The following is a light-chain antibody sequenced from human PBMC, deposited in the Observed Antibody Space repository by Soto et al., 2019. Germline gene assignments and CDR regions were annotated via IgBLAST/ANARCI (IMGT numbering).Light chain of an antibody. CDR1: QSVSSN. CDR2: GAS. Sequence: EIVMTQAADTLPVSPGERATLSCRASQSVSSNLAWYQQKPGQAPRLLIYGASTRATGIPARFSGSGSGTEFTLTISSLQSQDFAVYYCQQYNNWPPTTFGQGTRLEI. V-gene: IGKV3-15*01. J-gene: IGKJ5*01. CDR3: QQYNNWPPTT.